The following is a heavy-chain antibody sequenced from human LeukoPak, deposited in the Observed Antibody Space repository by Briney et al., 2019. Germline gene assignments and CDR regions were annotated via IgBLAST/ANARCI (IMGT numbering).Heavy chain of an antibody. CDR2: IVPIFGTP. V-gene: IGHV1-69*06. J-gene: IGHJ6*03. D-gene: IGHD3-16*01. CDR1: GGSFSSYA. Sequence: SVNVSCKASGGSFSSYAITWVRQAPGQGLEWMGRIVPIFGTPTYAQKFQGRVTITADMGSSTAYLELTSLTSEDTARYFCAKQGAVRQDYYMDVWGSGTTVTVSS. CDR3: AKQGAVRQDYYMDV.